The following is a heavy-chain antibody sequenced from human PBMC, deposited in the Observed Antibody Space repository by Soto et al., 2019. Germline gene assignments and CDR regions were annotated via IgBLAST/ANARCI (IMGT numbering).Heavy chain of an antibody. CDR3: ASLTTVNGSYGIDA. Sequence: QVQLVQSGAEVKKPGASVKVSCKASGYTFTDYYMHWVRQAPGQGLGWGGWGNPNSGGTNYAQKFQGRVTTTTDTSISTAYMEVSRLSSDDTAVFYCASLTTVNGSYGIDAWGQGTTVTVSS. J-gene: IGHJ6*02. CDR2: GNPNSGGT. D-gene: IGHD4-4*01. CDR1: GYTFTDYY. V-gene: IGHV1-2*02.